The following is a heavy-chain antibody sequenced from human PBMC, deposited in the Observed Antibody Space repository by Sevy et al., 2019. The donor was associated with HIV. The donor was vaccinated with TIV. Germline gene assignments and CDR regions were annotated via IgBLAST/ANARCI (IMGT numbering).Heavy chain of an antibody. D-gene: IGHD2-15*01. CDR1: GFTFNTYW. CDR2: INHDASEI. CDR3: ARALYSSDSN. Sequence: GGSLRLACAASGFTFNTYWMTWVRRAPGKGLEWVANINHDASEIDYVDSVKGRFTISRDNAKNSLYLQMNSLRVEDTAAYYCARALYSSDSNWGQGTLVTVSS. J-gene: IGHJ4*02. V-gene: IGHV3-7*01.